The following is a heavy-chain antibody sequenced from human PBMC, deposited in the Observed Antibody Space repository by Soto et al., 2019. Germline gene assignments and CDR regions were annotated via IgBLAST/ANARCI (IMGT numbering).Heavy chain of an antibody. CDR2: IKSKTDGGTT. J-gene: IGHJ4*02. CDR3: IVRYPYYFDY. V-gene: IGHV3-15*07. CDR1: GFTFSNAW. D-gene: IGHD2-21*01. Sequence: EVQLVESGGGLVKPGGSLRLSCAASGFTFSNAWMNWFRQAPGKGLEWVGRIKSKTDGGTTDYAAPVKGRFTISRDDSKNTLYLQMNSLKAEDTAVYYCIVRYPYYFDYWGQGTLVTVSS.